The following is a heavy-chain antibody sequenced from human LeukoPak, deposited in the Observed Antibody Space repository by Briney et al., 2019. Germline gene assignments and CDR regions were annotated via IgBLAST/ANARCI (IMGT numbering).Heavy chain of an antibody. D-gene: IGHD4-23*01. V-gene: IGHV4-4*07. CDR3: ARGLTTVVTHDAFDI. J-gene: IGHJ3*02. CDR2: IYTSGST. CDR1: GGSISSYH. Sequence: SETLSLTCTVSGGSISSYHWSWIRQPAGKGLEWIGRIYTSGSTNYNPSLKSRVTMSVDTSKNQFSLKLSSVTAADTAVYYCARGLTTVVTHDAFDIWGQGTMVTVSS.